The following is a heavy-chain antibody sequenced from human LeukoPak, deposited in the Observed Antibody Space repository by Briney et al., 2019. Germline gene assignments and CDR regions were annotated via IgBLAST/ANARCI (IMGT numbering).Heavy chain of an antibody. CDR1: GFTFSSYA. CDR3: ARALPPMGFGDC. D-gene: IGHD3-10*01. Sequence: GGSLRLSCAVSGFTFSSYAMSWVRQAPGKGLEWVSSISSSSSYIYYADSVKGRFTISRDNAKNSLYLQMNSLRAEDTAVYYCARALPPMGFGDCWGQGTLVTVSS. CDR2: ISSSSSYI. V-gene: IGHV3-21*01. J-gene: IGHJ4*02.